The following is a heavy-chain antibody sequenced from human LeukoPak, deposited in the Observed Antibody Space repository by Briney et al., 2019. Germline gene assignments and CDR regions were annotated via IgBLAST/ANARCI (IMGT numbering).Heavy chain of an antibody. CDR2: IKHDGSEK. CDR1: GFTFSSYW. J-gene: IGHJ3*02. Sequence: HSGGSLRLSCAASGFTFSSYWMGWVRQPPGKGLEWVANIKHDGSEKYYVDSVKGRFSISRDYAKNSVYLQMNSLRAEDTAVYYCARGPGRVAATATGSFDIWGQGTVVTVSS. V-gene: IGHV3-7*05. D-gene: IGHD6-13*01. CDR3: ARGPGRVAATATGSFDI.